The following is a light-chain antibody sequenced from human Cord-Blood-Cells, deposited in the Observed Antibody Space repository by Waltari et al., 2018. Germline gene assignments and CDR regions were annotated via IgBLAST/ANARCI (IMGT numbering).Light chain of an antibody. CDR3: QQYGSSSYT. V-gene: IGKV3-20*01. J-gene: IGKJ2*01. CDR1: QSVSSSY. CDR2: GAS. Sequence: EIVLTQSPGTLSLSPGERATLSCRASQSVSSSYLAWYQQKPGQAPRLLIYGASSRATGIPDRFSGSGSGTDVTLTISRLEPEDFAVYYCQQYGSSSYTFGQGTKLEMK.